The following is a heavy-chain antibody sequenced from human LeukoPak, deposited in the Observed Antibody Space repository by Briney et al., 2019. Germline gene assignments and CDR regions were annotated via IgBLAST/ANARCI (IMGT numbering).Heavy chain of an antibody. CDR2: IQYRGTT. V-gene: IGHV4-4*02. CDR1: GGSILTTNW. Sequence: PSETLSLTCAVSGGSILTTNWWSWVRQPPGKGLEWIGYIQYRGTTYYNPSLKSRLRISMVSSRTQFSLHLRSATAADTAVYYCARMTTVTDIHDAFDVWGQGTMVTVSS. D-gene: IGHD4-17*01. J-gene: IGHJ3*01. CDR3: ARMTTVTDIHDAFDV.